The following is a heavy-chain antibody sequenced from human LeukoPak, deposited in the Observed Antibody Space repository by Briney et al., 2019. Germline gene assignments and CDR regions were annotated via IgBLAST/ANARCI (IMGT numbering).Heavy chain of an antibody. CDR1: GGSFSGYY. CDR3: ARSPTTARDY. V-gene: IGHV4-34*01. J-gene: IGHJ4*02. D-gene: IGHD3-10*01. Sequence: SETLTLTCAASGGSFSGYYWSWIRQPPGKGLEWIGEINHSRSTNYHPSLKSRVTISVDTSKNQFSLKLSSVTAADTAVYYCARSPTTARDYWGQGTLVTVSS. CDR2: INHSRST.